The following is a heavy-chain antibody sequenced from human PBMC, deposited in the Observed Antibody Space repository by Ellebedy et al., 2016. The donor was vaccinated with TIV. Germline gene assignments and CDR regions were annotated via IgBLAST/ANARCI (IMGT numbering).Heavy chain of an antibody. Sequence: GGSLRLSXAASGFTFSTYSMTWVRQAPGMGLEWISYISSSGNAMYYAGSVKGRFIVSRDNANNLVHLHLNSLRGEDTAVYYCARGLPVSAPLDYWGQGTLVTVSS. CDR3: ARGLPVSAPLDY. D-gene: IGHD4-11*01. CDR2: ISSSGNAM. V-gene: IGHV3-48*04. J-gene: IGHJ4*02. CDR1: GFTFSTYS.